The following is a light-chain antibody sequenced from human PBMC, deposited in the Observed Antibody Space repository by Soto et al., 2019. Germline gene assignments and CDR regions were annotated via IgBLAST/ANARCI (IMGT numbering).Light chain of an antibody. CDR2: VNN. CDR3: QSYDSSLSGVV. V-gene: IGLV1-40*01. CDR1: SSTIGAGFD. J-gene: IGLJ2*01. Sequence: QSVLTQPPSVSGAPGQRVTISCIGSSSTIGAGFDVHWYQHLPGTAPKLLIYVNNNRPSGVPDRFSGSTSGTSASLAITGLQAEDEADYYCQSYDSSLSGVVFGGGTKLTV.